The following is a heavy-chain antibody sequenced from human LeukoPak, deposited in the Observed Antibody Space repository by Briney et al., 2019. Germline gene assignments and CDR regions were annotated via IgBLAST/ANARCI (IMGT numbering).Heavy chain of an antibody. V-gene: IGHV4-34*01. CDR1: GGSFSGYY. CDR2: INHSGST. Sequence: SETLSLTCAVYGGSFSGYYWSWLRQPPGKGLEWIGEINHSGSTNYNPSLKSRVTISVDTSKNQFSLKLSSVTAADTAVYYCARGGATSGHIVVVTAIRTRYYYYGMDVWGQGTTVTASS. CDR3: ARGGATSGHIVVVTAIRTRYYYYGMDV. J-gene: IGHJ6*02. D-gene: IGHD2-21*02.